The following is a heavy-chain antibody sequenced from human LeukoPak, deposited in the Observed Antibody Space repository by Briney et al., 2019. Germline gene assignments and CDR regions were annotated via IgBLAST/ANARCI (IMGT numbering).Heavy chain of an antibody. CDR1: GGSISSYY. V-gene: IGHV4-59*08. CDR3: ARHGVGRGGDFDY. CDR2: IYYSGST. J-gene: IGHJ4*02. D-gene: IGHD3-10*01. Sequence: SETLSLTCTVSGGSISSYYWSWIRQPPGKGLEWIGYIYYSGSTKYNSSLKSRVTISVDTSKNQFSLKLSSVTAADTAVYYCARHGVGRGGDFDYWGQGTLVTVSS.